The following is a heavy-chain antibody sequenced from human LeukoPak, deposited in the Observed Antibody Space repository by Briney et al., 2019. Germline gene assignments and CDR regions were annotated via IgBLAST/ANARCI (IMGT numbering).Heavy chain of an antibody. Sequence: GGSLRLSCAASGFTFSSYAMSWVRQAPGKGLEWVSAISGSSGSIYYAGSVKGRFTISRDNSKSTLYLQMNSLRAEDTAVYYCAQNSDSSGFPNWFDPWGQGTLVTVSS. CDR1: GFTFSSYA. J-gene: IGHJ5*02. CDR2: ISGSSGSI. V-gene: IGHV3-23*01. CDR3: AQNSDSSGFPNWFDP. D-gene: IGHD3-22*01.